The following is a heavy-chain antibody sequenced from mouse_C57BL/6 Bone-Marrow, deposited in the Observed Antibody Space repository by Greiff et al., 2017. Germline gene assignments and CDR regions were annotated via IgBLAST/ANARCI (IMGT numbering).Heavy chain of an antibody. Sequence: EVQLQQSGPELVKPGASVKISCKASGYSFTGYYMNWVKQSPEKSLEWIGEINPSTGGTTYNQKFKAKATLTVDKSSSTAYMQLKSLTSEDSSVYYCARCSRYWYFDVWGTGTTVTVSS. CDR3: ARCSRYWYFDV. J-gene: IGHJ1*03. CDR2: INPSTGGT. CDR1: GYSFTGYY. D-gene: IGHD1-1*01. V-gene: IGHV1-42*01.